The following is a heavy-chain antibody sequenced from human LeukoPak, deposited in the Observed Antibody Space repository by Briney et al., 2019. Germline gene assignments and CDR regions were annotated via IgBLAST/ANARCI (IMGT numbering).Heavy chain of an antibody. CDR1: GGSFSGYY. D-gene: IGHD6-19*01. V-gene: IGHV4-34*01. J-gene: IGHJ4*02. CDR2: INHSGGT. CDR3: ARESSGWGVNYFDY. Sequence: PSETLSLTCAVYGGSFSGYYWSWIRQPPGKGLEWIGEINHSGGTNYNPSLKSRVTISVDTSKNQFSLKLSSVTAADTAVYYRARESSGWGVNYFDYWGQGTLVTVPS.